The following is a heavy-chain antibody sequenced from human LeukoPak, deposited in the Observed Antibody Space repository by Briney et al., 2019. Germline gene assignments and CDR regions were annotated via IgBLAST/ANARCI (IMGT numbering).Heavy chain of an antibody. CDR2: IKQDGSET. CDR1: GFTSSTYW. V-gene: IGHV3-7*01. CDR3: ARDRDSRWDFDL. Sequence: GRSLRLSCAASGFTSSTYWMSWVRQAPGKGLEWVASIKQDGSETYYVDSVKGRFTLSRNNAKNSLYLQMNSLRADDTAVYYCARDRDSRWDFDLWGRGTLVTVSS. J-gene: IGHJ2*01. D-gene: IGHD3-22*01.